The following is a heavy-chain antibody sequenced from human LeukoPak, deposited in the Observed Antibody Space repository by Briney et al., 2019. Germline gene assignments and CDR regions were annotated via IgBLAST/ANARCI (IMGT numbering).Heavy chain of an antibody. CDR1: GYSISSGYY. J-gene: IGHJ5*02. CDR2: IYHSGST. V-gene: IGHV4-38-2*02. Sequence: PAETLSLTCTASGYSISSGYYWGWIRQPPGKGLEWIGSIYHSGSTYYNPSLKSRVTISVDTSKNLFSLRLSSVTAVDTAVYYCVRDGYSSSWYWFDPWGQGTLVTVSS. D-gene: IGHD6-13*01. CDR3: VRDGYSSSWYWFDP.